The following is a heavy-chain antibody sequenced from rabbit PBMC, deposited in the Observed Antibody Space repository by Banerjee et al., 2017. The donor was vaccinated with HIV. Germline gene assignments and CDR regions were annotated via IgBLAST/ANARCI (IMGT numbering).Heavy chain of an antibody. CDR2: IDPVFGST. Sequence: QLKESGGGLVQPGGSLKLSCKASGFDFSSYYMSWVRQAPGKGLEWIGYIDPVFGSTYYASWVNGRFTISSHNAQNTLYLQLNSLTAADTATYFCARTPYSYDDYGDAFDPWGPGTLVTVS. CDR1: GFDFSSYY. J-gene: IGHJ2*01. D-gene: IGHD2-1*01. CDR3: ARTPYSYDDYGDAFDP. V-gene: IGHV1S7*01.